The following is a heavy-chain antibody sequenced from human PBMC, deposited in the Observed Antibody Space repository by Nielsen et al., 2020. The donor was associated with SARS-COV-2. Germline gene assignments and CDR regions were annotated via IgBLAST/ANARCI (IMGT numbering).Heavy chain of an antibody. CDR1: GFSFSSNA. V-gene: IGHV3-23*01. J-gene: IGHJ4*02. CDR2: IGTTGDKT. CDR3: AKISGSQRHYFDF. Sequence: GGSLRLSCAASGFSFSSNAMTWVRQAPGKGLEGVSSIGTTGDKTFYADSVKGRFTISRDNSKNTLYLQLNSLRAEDTAVFYCAKISGSQRHYFDFWGQGALVTVSS. D-gene: IGHD1-26*01.